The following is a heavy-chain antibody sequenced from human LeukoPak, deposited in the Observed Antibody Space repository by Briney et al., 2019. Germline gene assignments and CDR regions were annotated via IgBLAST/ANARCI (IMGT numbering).Heavy chain of an antibody. CDR2: IIRIFSTT. CDR1: GVTFSSYA. Sequence: SVKVSCKASGVTFSSYAIHWVRQAPGQGLEWMGGIIRIFSTTNYAQKFQGRVTISADESTSTAYMELSSLRSEDTAVYYCASGYCSTTSCYVNPYFDYWGQGTLVTVSS. V-gene: IGHV1-69*13. J-gene: IGHJ4*02. CDR3: ASGYCSTTSCYVNPYFDY. D-gene: IGHD2-2*03.